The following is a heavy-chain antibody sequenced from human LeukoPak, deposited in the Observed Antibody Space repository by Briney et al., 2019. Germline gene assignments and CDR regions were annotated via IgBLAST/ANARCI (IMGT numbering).Heavy chain of an antibody. CDR3: AKVDSSGYSRDY. J-gene: IGHJ4*02. CDR2: ISYDGSNK. CDR1: GFTFSSYG. Sequence: RGGSLRLSCAASGFTFSSYGMHWVRQAPGKGLEWVAVISYDGSNKYYADSVKGRFTISRDNSKNTLYLQMNSLRAEDTAVYYCAKVDSSGYSRDYWGQGTLVTVSS. V-gene: IGHV3-30*18. D-gene: IGHD3-22*01.